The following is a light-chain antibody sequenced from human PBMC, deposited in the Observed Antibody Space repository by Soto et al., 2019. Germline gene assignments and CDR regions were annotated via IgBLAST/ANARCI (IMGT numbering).Light chain of an antibody. V-gene: IGKV1-9*01. J-gene: IGKJ4*01. Sequence: DIQLTQSPSFLSASVGDRVTITCRASQGISSYLAWYDQKPGKAPKLLIYTASTLQSAVPSRFSGSGSGTEFTLTISSLQPEDFATYYCQQLNSYPLTFDGGTKVEIK. CDR2: TAS. CDR3: QQLNSYPLT. CDR1: QGISSY.